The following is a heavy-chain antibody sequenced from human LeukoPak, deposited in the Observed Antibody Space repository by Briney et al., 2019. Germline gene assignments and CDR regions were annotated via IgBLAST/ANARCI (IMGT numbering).Heavy chain of an antibody. J-gene: IGHJ5*02. CDR3: ARRIVAGTNWFDP. CDR1: GGTFSSYA. CDR2: IIPIFGTA. D-gene: IGHD6-19*01. Sequence: SVKVSCKASGGTFSSYAISWVRQAPGQGLEWMGGIIPIFGTANYAQKFQGRVTITADESTSTAYMELSSLRSEDTAVYYCARRIVAGTNWFDPWGQGTLVTVSS. V-gene: IGHV1-69*13.